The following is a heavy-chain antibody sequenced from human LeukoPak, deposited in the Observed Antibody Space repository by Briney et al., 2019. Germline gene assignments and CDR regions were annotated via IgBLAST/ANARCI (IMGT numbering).Heavy chain of an antibody. Sequence: SETLSLTCTVSGGSISSSSYYWGWIRQPPGKGLEWIGSIYYSGSTYYNPSLKSRVTISVDTSKNQFSLKLSSVTAADTAVYYCARGYGDKNRFDPWGQGTLVTVSS. D-gene: IGHD4-17*01. CDR2: IYYSGST. CDR3: ARGYGDKNRFDP. J-gene: IGHJ5*02. CDR1: GGSISSSSYY. V-gene: IGHV4-39*07.